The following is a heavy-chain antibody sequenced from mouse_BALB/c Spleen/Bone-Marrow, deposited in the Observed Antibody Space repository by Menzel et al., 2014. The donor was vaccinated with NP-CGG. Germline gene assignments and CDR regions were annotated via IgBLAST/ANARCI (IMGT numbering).Heavy chain of an antibody. J-gene: IGHJ1*01. D-gene: IGHD1-1*01. CDR2: INPSSGYT. Sequence: VQLQESGAELARPGASVKMSCKASGYTFTSYTMHWVKQRPGQGLEWIGYINPSSGYTNYNQKFKDKATLTADKSSSTAYMQLSSLTSEGSAVYYCARSLRWYFDVWGAGTTVTVSS. CDR1: GYTFTSYT. V-gene: IGHV1-4*01. CDR3: ARSLRWYFDV.